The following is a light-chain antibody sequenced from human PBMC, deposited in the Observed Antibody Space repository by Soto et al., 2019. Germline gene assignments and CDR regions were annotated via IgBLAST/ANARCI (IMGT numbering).Light chain of an antibody. CDR3: QQYGSSGT. V-gene: IGKV3-20*01. CDR1: QSVSSN. Sequence: EIVITQSPSTLSLSPGERATLSCRASQSVSSNLAWYQQKPGQAPRLLIYDASSRATGIPDRFSGGGSGTDFTLTISRLEPEDFAVYYCQQYGSSGTFGQGTKVDIK. CDR2: DAS. J-gene: IGKJ1*01.